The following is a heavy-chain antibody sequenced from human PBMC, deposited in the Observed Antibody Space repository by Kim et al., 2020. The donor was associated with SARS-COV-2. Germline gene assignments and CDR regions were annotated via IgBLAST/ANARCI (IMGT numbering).Heavy chain of an antibody. D-gene: IGHD2-2*02. V-gene: IGHV4-39*01. Sequence: SETLSLTCTVSGGSISSSSYYWGWIRQPPGKGLEWIGSIYYSGSTYYNPSLKSRVTISVDTSKNQFSLKLSSVTAADTAVYYCARAIAPLLRYWYFDLWGRGTLVTVSS. CDR1: GGSISSSSYY. J-gene: IGHJ2*01. CDR2: IYYSGST. CDR3: ARAIAPLLRYWYFDL.